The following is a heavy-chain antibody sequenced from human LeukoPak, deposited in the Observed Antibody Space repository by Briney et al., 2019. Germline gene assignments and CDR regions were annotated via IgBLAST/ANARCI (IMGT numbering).Heavy chain of an antibody. Sequence: SETLSLTCTVSGGSMIRTDYYWGWIRQPPGKGLEWIGSIYYSGSTYYNPSLKSRVTISVDTSKNQFSLKLSSVTAADTAVYYCARHHRGFDYWGQGTLVTVSS. J-gene: IGHJ4*02. CDR1: GGSMIRTDYY. CDR2: IYYSGST. CDR3: ARHHRGFDY. V-gene: IGHV4-39*01.